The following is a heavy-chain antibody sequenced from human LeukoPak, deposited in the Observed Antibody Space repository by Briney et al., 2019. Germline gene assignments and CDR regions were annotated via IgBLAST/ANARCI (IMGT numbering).Heavy chain of an antibody. Sequence: ETLSLTCTVSGGSISSSSYNWGWVRQAPGKGLEWVANIKQDGREKNYVDSVKGRFTISRDNAEDSLDLQMNSLRVEDTAVYYCARGEYWFDSWGQGTLVTVSS. V-gene: IGHV3-7*04. CDR2: IKQDGREK. D-gene: IGHD2/OR15-2a*01. CDR1: GGSISSSSYN. CDR3: ARGEYWFDS. J-gene: IGHJ5*01.